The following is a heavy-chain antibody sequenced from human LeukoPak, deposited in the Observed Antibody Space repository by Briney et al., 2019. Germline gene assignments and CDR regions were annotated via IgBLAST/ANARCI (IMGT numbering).Heavy chain of an antibody. CDR3: ARGGDSGSYLDY. CDR1: GGSFSGYY. CDR2: INHSGRT. V-gene: IGHV4-34*01. D-gene: IGHD1-26*01. J-gene: IGHJ4*02. Sequence: SETLSLTCAVYGGSFSGYYWSWIRQPPGKGLEWIGEINHSGRTDYNPSLKSRVTISVDTSKNQFSLKLSSVTAADTAVYYCARGGDSGSYLDYWGQGTLVTVSS.